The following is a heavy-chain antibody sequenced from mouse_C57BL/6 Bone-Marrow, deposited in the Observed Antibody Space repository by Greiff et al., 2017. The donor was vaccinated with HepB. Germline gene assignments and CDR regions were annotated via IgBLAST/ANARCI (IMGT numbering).Heavy chain of an antibody. Sequence: VQLQESGPGLVAPSQSLSITCTVSGFSLTSYGVDWVRQSPGKGLEWLGVIWGVGSTNYNSAHKSRLSISKDNSKSQVFLKMNSLQTDDTAMYYCARNYDGGAYYAMDYWGQGTSVTVSS. V-gene: IGHV2-6*01. D-gene: IGHD2-4*01. CDR3: ARNYDGGAYYAMDY. CDR1: GFSLTSYG. CDR2: IWGVGST. J-gene: IGHJ4*01.